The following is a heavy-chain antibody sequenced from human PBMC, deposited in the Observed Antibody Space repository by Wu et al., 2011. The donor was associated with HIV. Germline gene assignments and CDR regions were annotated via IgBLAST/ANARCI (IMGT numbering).Heavy chain of an antibody. CDR1: GGSFSSYV. J-gene: IGHJ6*03. V-gene: IGHV1-69*05. CDR3: ASLRGSNNWDRNSYKNYDLDV. Sequence: QVQLVQSGAEVKKPGSSVKVSCKASGGSFSSYVISWVRQAPGQGLEWMGGITPMFDTAKYSQNFQGRVTISTDEATSTAYMELRSLRFDDTALYYCASLRGSNNWDRNSYKNYDLDVWGKGTTVTVSS. D-gene: IGHD2-15*01. CDR2: ITPMFDTA.